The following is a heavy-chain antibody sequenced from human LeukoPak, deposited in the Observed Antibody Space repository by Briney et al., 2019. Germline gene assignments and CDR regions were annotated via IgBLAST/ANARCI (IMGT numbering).Heavy chain of an antibody. V-gene: IGHV1-2*02. CDR2: VNPNSADT. CDR3: SRGRRILVGDTNAGDFFDY. CDR1: GYTLTGYY. D-gene: IGHD1-26*01. Sequence: GASVKVSCKASGYTLTGYYIHWVRQAPGQGLEWMGWVNPNSADTHYAQKFQGRVTMTRDTSISTAYMELSRLRSDDTAVYYCSRGRRILVGDTNAGDFFDYWGQGTLVTVSS. J-gene: IGHJ4*02.